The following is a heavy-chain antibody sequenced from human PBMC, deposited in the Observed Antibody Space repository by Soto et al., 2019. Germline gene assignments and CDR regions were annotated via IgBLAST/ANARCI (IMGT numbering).Heavy chain of an antibody. Sequence: EVQLVESGGGLVQPGGSVRLSCAASGFTFSSYSMNWVRQAPGKGLEWVSSISSSSSYIYYADSVKGRFTISRDNAKNSLYLQMNSLRAEDTAVYYCARARAAAGIGDWFDPWGQGTLVTVSS. CDR1: GFTFSSYS. V-gene: IGHV3-21*01. CDR2: ISSSSSYI. J-gene: IGHJ5*02. D-gene: IGHD6-13*01. CDR3: ARARAAAGIGDWFDP.